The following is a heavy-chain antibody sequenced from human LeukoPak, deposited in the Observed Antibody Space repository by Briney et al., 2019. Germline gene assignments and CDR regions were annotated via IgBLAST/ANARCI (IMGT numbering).Heavy chain of an antibody. CDR1: GFTVSSNY. D-gene: IGHD6-19*01. CDR3: ARDLAVAGKY. V-gene: IGHV3-21*01. Sequence: GGSLRLSCAASGFTVSSNYMSWVRQAPGKGLEWVSSISSSSTYIYYADSVKGRFTISRDNAKNSLYLQMNSLRAEDTAVYYCARDLAVAGKYWGQGTLVTVSS. J-gene: IGHJ4*02. CDR2: ISSSSTYI.